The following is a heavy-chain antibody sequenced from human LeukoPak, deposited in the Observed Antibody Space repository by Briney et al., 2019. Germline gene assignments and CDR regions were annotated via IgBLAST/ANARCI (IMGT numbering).Heavy chain of an antibody. Sequence: SETLSLTCAVYGGSFSGYYWSWIRQPPGKGLEWIGEINHSGSTNYNPSLKSRVTISVDTSKNQFSLKLSSVTAADTAVHYCARGTFLYCGGDCYSSWYFDLWGRGTLVTVSS. CDR2: INHSGST. V-gene: IGHV4-34*01. D-gene: IGHD2-21*02. J-gene: IGHJ2*01. CDR1: GGSFSGYY. CDR3: ARGTFLYCGGDCYSSWYFDL.